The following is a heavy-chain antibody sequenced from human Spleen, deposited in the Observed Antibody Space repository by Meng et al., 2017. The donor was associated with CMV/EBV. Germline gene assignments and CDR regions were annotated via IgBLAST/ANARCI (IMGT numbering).Heavy chain of an antibody. V-gene: IGHV3-48*03. J-gene: IGHJ6*02. Sequence: GESLKISCVASGFAVRKYYINWVRQAPGKGLEWVSHISSTGSLVFYADSVKGRFTISRDNAKNSLYLQMNSLRAEDTAVYYCASGGLGVDIVVVVAATPPYYGMDVWGQGTTVTVSS. D-gene: IGHD2-15*01. CDR3: ASGGLGVDIVVVVAATPPYYGMDV. CDR2: ISSTGSLV. CDR1: GFAVRKYY.